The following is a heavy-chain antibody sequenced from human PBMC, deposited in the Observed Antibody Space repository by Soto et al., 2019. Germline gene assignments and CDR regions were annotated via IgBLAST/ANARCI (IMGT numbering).Heavy chain of an antibody. J-gene: IGHJ5*02. D-gene: IGHD2-2*01. V-gene: IGHV4-39*01. CDR2: IFYSEKA. CDR3: ARQERYQNWFDP. CDR1: GGSTRXSSYY. Sequence: TLXLTCTVSGGSTRXSSYYWSWIRQPPGKGLEWIFSIFYSEKAYYSPYLRGRITMSIDTSRNQFSLKLSSVTAADTAFYYCARQERYQNWFDPWGQGTLGTVSS.